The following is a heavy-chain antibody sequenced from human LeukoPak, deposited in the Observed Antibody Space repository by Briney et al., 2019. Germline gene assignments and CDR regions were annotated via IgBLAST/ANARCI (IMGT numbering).Heavy chain of an antibody. V-gene: IGHV4-31*03. D-gene: IGHD3-10*01. CDR2: IYYSGST. Sequence: SETLSLTCTVSGGSISSGGYYWSWIRQHPGTGLEWIGYIYYSGSTYYNPSLKSRVTISVDTSKNQFSLKLSSVTAADTAVYYCARGGLLLWFGELPRYYKRNYGMDVWGQGTTVTVSS. J-gene: IGHJ6*02. CDR1: GGSISSGGYY. CDR3: ARGGLLLWFGELPRYYKRNYGMDV.